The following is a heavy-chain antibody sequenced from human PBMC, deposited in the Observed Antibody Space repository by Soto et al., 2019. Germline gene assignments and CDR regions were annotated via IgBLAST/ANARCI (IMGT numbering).Heavy chain of an antibody. Sequence: SETLSLTCGVSGGTVASSHWWSWVRQSPGGGLEWIGNVYHTGDTNFNPSLQSRVTISVDKSNNQFSLRLNSLTAADTAVYFCAREIVTAGGNNYFDPWGPGTLGTVS. CDR3: AREIVTAGGNNYFDP. V-gene: IGHV4-4*02. D-gene: IGHD2-21*02. CDR2: VYHTGDT. J-gene: IGHJ5*02. CDR1: GGTVASSHW.